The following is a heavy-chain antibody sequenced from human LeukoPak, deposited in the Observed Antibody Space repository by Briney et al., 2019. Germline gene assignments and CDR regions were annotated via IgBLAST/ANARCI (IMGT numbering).Heavy chain of an antibody. CDR3: ARPLGSGGSLLYAFDI. CDR1: GFTFSSYW. CDR2: INHSGST. V-gene: IGHV4-34*01. D-gene: IGHD2-15*01. Sequence: GSLRLSCAASGFTFSSYWMSWVRQPPGKGLEWIGEINHSGSTNYNPSLKSRVTISVDTSKNQFSLKLSSVTAADTAVYYCARPLGSGGSLLYAFDIWGQGTMVTVSS. J-gene: IGHJ3*02.